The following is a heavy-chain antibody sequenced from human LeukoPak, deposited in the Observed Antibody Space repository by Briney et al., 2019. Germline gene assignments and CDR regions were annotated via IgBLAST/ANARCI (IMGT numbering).Heavy chain of an antibody. CDR3: ARGGKNIRAPKASYNWFHP. CDR2: IIPIFGTA. CDR1: GGTFSSYA. J-gene: IGHJ5*02. D-gene: IGHD2/OR15-2a*01. Sequence: ASVKVSCKASGGTFSSYAISWVRQAPGQGLEWMGGIIPIFGTANYAQKFQGRVTITTDESTSTAYMELSSLRSEDTAVYYCARGGKNIRAPKASYNWFHPWGQGTLVTVSS. V-gene: IGHV1-69*05.